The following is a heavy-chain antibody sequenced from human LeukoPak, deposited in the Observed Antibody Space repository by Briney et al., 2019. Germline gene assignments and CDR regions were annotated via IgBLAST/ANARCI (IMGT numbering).Heavy chain of an antibody. V-gene: IGHV3-48*04. J-gene: IGHJ4*02. CDR1: GFTFSSYS. Sequence: PGGSLRLSCAASGFTFSSYSMNRVRQAPGKGLEWVSYISSSGSTIYYADSVKGRFTISRDNAKNSLYLQMNSLRAEDTAVYYCATNPGSSWHLPPDYWGQGTLVTVCS. CDR2: ISSSGSTI. D-gene: IGHD6-13*01. CDR3: ATNPGSSWHLPPDY.